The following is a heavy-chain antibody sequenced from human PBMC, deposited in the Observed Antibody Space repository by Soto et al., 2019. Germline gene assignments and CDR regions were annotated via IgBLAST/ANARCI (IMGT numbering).Heavy chain of an antibody. CDR3: ARGTPYGDYGNLDY. V-gene: IGHV1-18*04. J-gene: IGHJ4*02. Sequence: VASVKGSCRASGYALTSYGISGGRQAPGQGLEWIGWISAYNGNTNYAQKLQGRVTMTTDTSTSTAYMGLRSLRSDDTAVYYCARGTPYGDYGNLDYWGQGTLVTVSS. CDR1: GYALTSYG. CDR2: ISAYNGNT. D-gene: IGHD4-17*01.